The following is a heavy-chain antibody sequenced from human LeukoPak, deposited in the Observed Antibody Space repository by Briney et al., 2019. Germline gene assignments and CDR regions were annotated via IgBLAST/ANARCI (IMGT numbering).Heavy chain of an antibody. CDR3: AREGSGNTAMAAPDY. D-gene: IGHD5-18*01. V-gene: IGHV4-34*01. Sequence: PSETLSLTCAVQGGSFSGYYWSGIRQPPGKGLEWIGEINHSGSTNYNPSLKSRVTISVDTSKNQFSLKLSSVTAADTAVYYCAREGSGNTAMAAPDYWGQGTLVTVSS. CDR1: GGSFSGYY. CDR2: INHSGST. J-gene: IGHJ4*02.